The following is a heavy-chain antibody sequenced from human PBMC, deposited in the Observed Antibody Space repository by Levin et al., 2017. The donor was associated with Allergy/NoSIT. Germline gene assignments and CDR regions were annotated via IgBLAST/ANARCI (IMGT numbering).Heavy chain of an antibody. D-gene: IGHD3-16*01. CDR1: GFTFSSYA. Sequence: GGSLRLSCAASGFTFSSYAVHWVRQAPGKGLEWVAVISYDGSNKYYADSVKGRFTISRDNSKSTLYLQMNSLRTEDTAVYYCAKGGGTYASSPGTGYFDYWGQGTLVTVSS. CDR3: AKGGGTYASSPGTGYFDY. J-gene: IGHJ4*02. V-gene: IGHV3-30-3*01. CDR2: ISYDGSNK.